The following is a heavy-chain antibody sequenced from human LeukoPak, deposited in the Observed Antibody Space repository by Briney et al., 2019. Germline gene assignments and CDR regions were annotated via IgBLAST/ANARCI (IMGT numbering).Heavy chain of an antibody. CDR1: GFTFGDYA. Sequence: GGSLRLSCTASGFTFGDYAMSWFRQAPGKGLEWVGFIRSKAYGGTTEYAASVKGRFTISRDDSKSIAYPQMNSLKTEDTAVYYCTRYTETGTDAFDIWGQGTMVTVSS. CDR3: TRYTETGTDAFDI. V-gene: IGHV3-49*03. D-gene: IGHD1-1*01. J-gene: IGHJ3*02. CDR2: IRSKAYGGTT.